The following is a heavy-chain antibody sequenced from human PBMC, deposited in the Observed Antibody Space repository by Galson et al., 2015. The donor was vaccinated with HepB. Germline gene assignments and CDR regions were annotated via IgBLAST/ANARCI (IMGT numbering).Heavy chain of an antibody. Sequence: SVKVSCKASGYTFTSYGISWVRQAPGQGLEWMGWISAYNGNTNYAQKLQGRVTMTTDTSTSTAYMELRSLRSDDTAVYYCARDVTMVRGVIWLYGMDVWGQGTTVTVSS. J-gene: IGHJ6*02. V-gene: IGHV1-18*01. CDR3: ARDVTMVRGVIWLYGMDV. CDR1: GYTFTSYG. D-gene: IGHD3-10*01. CDR2: ISAYNGNT.